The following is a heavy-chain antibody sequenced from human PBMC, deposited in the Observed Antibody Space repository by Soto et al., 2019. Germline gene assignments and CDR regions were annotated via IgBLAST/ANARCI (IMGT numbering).Heavy chain of an antibody. V-gene: IGHV3-23*01. CDR2: ISGSGGST. Sequence: PGGSLRLSCAASGFTFSSYAMSWVRQAPGKGLEWVSAISGSGGSTYYADSVKGRFTISRDNSKNTLYLQMNSLRAEDTAVYYCAKVTTVTNYYYYGMDVWGQGTTVTVSS. CDR3: AKVTTVTNYYYYGMDV. D-gene: IGHD4-17*01. CDR1: GFTFSSYA. J-gene: IGHJ6*02.